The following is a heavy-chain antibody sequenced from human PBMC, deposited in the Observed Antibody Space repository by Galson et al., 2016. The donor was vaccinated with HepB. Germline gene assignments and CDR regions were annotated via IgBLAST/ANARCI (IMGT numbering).Heavy chain of an antibody. J-gene: IGHJ4*02. CDR1: GFTFSRHN. V-gene: IGHV3-48*02. CDR2: ISSRTGII. Sequence: SLRLSCAASGFTFSRHNMNWVRQAPGKGLEWVSHISSRTGIIYYADSVKGRFTISRDDSKNSLYLQMSSLRDEDTAVYYCARDLDIVVVPSATYYFDYWGQGTLVTVSS. D-gene: IGHD2-15*01. CDR3: ARDLDIVVVPSATYYFDY.